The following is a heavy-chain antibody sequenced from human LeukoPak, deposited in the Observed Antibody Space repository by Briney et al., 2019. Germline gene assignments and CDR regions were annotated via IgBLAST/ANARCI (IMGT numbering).Heavy chain of an antibody. J-gene: IGHJ4*02. CDR3: ARPRQPIHY. CDR2: INWYGGST. CDR1: GLTFDDYG. D-gene: IGHD3-3*01. Sequence: PGGSLRLSCAASGLTFDDYGMSWVRQAPGKGLEWVSGINWYGGSTGYAHSLKGRFAISRDNAKNSLYLQLSSLRCEDTPLCYCARPRQPIHYWGQGPLVPVP. V-gene: IGHV3-20*04.